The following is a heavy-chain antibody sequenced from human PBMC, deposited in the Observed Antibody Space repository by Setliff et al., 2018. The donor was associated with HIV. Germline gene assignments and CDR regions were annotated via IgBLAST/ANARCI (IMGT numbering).Heavy chain of an antibody. CDR3: ARVKPHLRRSGSYWIVDY. CDR2: INSDGSII. CDR1: GFSFSNYW. D-gene: IGHD1-26*01. J-gene: IGHJ4*02. Sequence: GGSLRLSCAPSGFSFSNYWMHWVRQAPGEGLVWVSRINSDGSIIDYADSVKGRFTISRDNAKNTLYLQMNSLSVDDTAVYHCARVKPHLRRSGSYWIVDYWGQGTLVTVSS. V-gene: IGHV3-74*01.